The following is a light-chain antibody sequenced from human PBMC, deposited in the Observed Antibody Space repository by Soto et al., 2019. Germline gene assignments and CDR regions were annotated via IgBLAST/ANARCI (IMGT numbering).Light chain of an antibody. J-gene: IGKJ1*01. CDR2: RAS. V-gene: IGKV1-5*03. Sequence: DIQMTQSPSTLSASVGDSVTITCRASQSISTSLAWYQQKPGEAPNLLIYRASSLESGVPSRFSGSGSGTEFTLTISSLQPDDFATYYCQQYNSYSRTFGQGTKVE. CDR1: QSISTS. CDR3: QQYNSYSRT.